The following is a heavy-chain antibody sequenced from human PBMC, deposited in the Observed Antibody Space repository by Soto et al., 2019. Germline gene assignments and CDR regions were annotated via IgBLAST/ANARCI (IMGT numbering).Heavy chain of an antibody. J-gene: IGHJ4*02. CDR2: IYPGDSVT. CDR1: GSSFTSYK. D-gene: IGHD3-9*01. Sequence: PGESLKISCKGSGSSFTSYKIAGVRQMPGECLEWMGIIYPGDSVTRYSPSFQGQVTISADKSTSTAYLQWSSLKASDTDMYYCARHATYYDILSGYYFDYWGQGTLVTVSS. CDR3: ARHATYYDILSGYYFDY. V-gene: IGHV5-51*01.